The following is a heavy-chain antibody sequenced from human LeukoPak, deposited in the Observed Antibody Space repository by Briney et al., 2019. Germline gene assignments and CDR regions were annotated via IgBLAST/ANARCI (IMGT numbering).Heavy chain of an antibody. CDR3: AKDTERYSSSYYYYGMDV. Sequence: GGCLRLSCAASGFTFDDYAMHWGRQAPGKGLEWVSGISWNSGSIGYADSVKGRFTISRDNAKNSLYLQMNSLRAEDTALYYCAKDTERYSSSYYYYGMDVWGQGTTVTVSS. D-gene: IGHD6-13*01. CDR1: GFTFDDYA. CDR2: ISWNSGSI. V-gene: IGHV3-9*01. J-gene: IGHJ6*02.